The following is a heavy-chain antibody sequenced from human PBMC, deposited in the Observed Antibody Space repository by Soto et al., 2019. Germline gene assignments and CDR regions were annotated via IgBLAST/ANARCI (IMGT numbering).Heavy chain of an antibody. D-gene: IGHD3-22*01. Sequence: ASVKVSCKASGYTFTSYDINWVRQATGQGLEWMGWMNPNSGNTGYAQKFQGRVTMTRNTSISTAYMELSSLRSEDTAVYYCASITMIVRGYYYGMDVWGQGTTVTVSS. CDR3: ASITMIVRGYYYGMDV. CDR1: GYTFTSYD. CDR2: MNPNSGNT. V-gene: IGHV1-8*01. J-gene: IGHJ6*02.